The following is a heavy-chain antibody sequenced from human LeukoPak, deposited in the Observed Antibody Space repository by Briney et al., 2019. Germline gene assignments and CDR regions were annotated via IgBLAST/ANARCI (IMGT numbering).Heavy chain of an antibody. D-gene: IGHD3-10*01. V-gene: IGHV4-59*02. J-gene: IGHJ2*01. Sequence: GSLRLSCAASGFTVSSNYMSWIRQPPGKGLEWIAYIHHGGSINHNPSLKSRVTISLDTSRTQFSLKLNSVTAADTAVYYCAGDRGGWYFDLWGRGTLVTVSS. CDR2: IHHGGSI. CDR1: GFTVSSNY. CDR3: AGDRGGWYFDL.